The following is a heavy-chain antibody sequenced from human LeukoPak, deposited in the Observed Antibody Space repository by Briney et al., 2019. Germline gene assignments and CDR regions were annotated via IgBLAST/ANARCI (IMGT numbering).Heavy chain of an antibody. Sequence: GGSLRLSCAVSGFLVNNYYMSWVRQAPGKGLEWVSVIRDNGEPFYADSVKGRFTISRDNSKNTMFLQMNRLTVEDTAVYFCARDRGVKETWVEVDPWGQGTVATVS. J-gene: IGHJ5*02. CDR3: ARDRGVKETWVEVDP. CDR1: GFLVNNYY. D-gene: IGHD2-21*01. CDR2: IRDNGEP. V-gene: IGHV3-66*03.